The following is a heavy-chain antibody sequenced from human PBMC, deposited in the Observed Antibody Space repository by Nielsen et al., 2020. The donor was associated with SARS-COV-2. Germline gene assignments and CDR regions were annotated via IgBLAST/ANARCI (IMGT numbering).Heavy chain of an antibody. CDR3: ARGNGWGSYFDY. CDR2: ISYDGSNK. D-gene: IGHD7-27*01. Sequence: GESLKISCVASGFSFNTYSMNWVRQAPGKGLEWGAVISYDGSNKYYADSVKGRFTISRDNSKNTLYLQMNSLRAEDTAVYYCARGNGWGSYFDYWGQGTLVTVSS. V-gene: IGHV3-30*03. CDR1: GFSFNTYS. J-gene: IGHJ4*02.